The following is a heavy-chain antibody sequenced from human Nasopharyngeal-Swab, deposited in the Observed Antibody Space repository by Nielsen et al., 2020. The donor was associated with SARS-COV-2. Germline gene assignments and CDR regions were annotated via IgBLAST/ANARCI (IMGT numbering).Heavy chain of an antibody. D-gene: IGHD5-12*01. Sequence: ASVKVSCKASGYTFTSYDINWVRQATGQGLEWMGWMNPNSGNTGYAQKFQGRVTMTRNTSISTAYMELRSLRSDDTAVYYCAREARGYSGYETNNDAFDIWGQGTMVTVSS. V-gene: IGHV1-8*01. CDR1: GYTFTSYD. CDR2: MNPNSGNT. J-gene: IGHJ3*02. CDR3: AREARGYSGYETNNDAFDI.